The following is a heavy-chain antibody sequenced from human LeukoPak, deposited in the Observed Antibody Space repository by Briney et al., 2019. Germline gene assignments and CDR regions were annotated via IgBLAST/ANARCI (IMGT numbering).Heavy chain of an antibody. CDR1: GFTFSSYA. V-gene: IGHV3-23*01. D-gene: IGHD3-3*01. CDR3: ARDVGYYTAYFDY. J-gene: IGHJ4*02. CDR2: ISGSGGST. Sequence: GGSLRLSCAASGFTFSSYAMSWVRRAPGKGLEWVSAISGSGGSTNYADSVKGRFTISRDNAKNTLYLQMNSLRAEDTAVYYCARDVGYYTAYFDYWGQGTLVTVSS.